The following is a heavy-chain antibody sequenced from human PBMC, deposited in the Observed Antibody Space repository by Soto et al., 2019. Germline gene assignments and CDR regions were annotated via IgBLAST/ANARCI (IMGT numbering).Heavy chain of an antibody. J-gene: IGHJ6*02. CDR3: ATGSIAAPYRTHSGMDV. D-gene: IGHD6-13*01. CDR2: ISYDGSNK. CDR1: GFTFSSYA. V-gene: IGHV3-30-3*01. Sequence: QVQLVESGGCVVQPGRSLRLSCAASGFTFSSYAMHWVRQAPGKGLARVAVISYDGSNKYYADSVKGRFTISRDHSKHTLYLQMNSLRAEDTAVYYCATGSIAAPYRTHSGMDVWGQGNTVTVSS.